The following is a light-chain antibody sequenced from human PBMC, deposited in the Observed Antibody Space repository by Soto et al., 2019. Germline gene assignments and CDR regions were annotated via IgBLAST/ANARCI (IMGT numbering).Light chain of an antibody. J-gene: IGLJ1*01. CDR3: SSYTSSSSYV. CDR1: SSDVGSYNR. CDR2: EVN. V-gene: IGLV2-18*02. Sequence: QSALTQPPSVSGSSGQSVTISCTGTSSDVGSYNRVSWYQQPPGTAPKLMIYEVNNRPSGVPDRFSGSKSGNTASLTISGFQFEDEDDYYCSSYTSSSSYVFGTGTKVTVL.